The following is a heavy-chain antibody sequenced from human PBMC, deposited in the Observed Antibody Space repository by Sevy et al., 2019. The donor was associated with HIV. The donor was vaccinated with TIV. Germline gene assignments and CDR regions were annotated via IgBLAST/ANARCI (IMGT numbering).Heavy chain of an antibody. V-gene: IGHV3-30*18. CDR1: GFTFSSYG. Sequence: GGSLRLSCAASGFTFSSYGMHWVRQAPGKGLEWVAVISYDGSNKYYADSVKGRFTISRDNSKNTLYLQMNSLRAEDTAVYYCAKMGGPARVVVTAIRPYFDLWGRGTLVTVSS. J-gene: IGHJ2*01. CDR3: AKMGGPARVVVTAIRPYFDL. CDR2: ISYDGSNK. D-gene: IGHD2-21*02.